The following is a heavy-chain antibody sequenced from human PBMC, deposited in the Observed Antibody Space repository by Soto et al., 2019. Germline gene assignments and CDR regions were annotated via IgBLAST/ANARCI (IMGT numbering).Heavy chain of an antibody. V-gene: IGHV4-4*02. CDR2: VYHSGDT. J-gene: IGHJ4*02. Sequence: SETLSLTCAVTSDSIISPNWWSWVRQPPGKGLEWIGEVYHSGDTKYNPSLKCRVTISVDKSKNQFSLKLSSVIAADTALYYCARDNGGYSFAGDYWGQGIMVT. CDR1: SDSIISPNW. D-gene: IGHD5-18*01. CDR3: ARDNGGYSFAGDY.